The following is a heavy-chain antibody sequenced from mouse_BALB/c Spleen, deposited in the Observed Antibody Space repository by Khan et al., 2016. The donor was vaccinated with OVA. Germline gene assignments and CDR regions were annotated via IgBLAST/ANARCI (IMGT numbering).Heavy chain of an antibody. Sequence: EVELVESGGGLVKPGGSLKLSCVVSGFTFSRYSMSCVRQSPEKRLEWVASISSGGTYTYYPDSVKGRFTLSRDNAENTLNLQMSSLRSEDTATYYCARHEDYYGSRPYFDYWGQGTTLTVSS. D-gene: IGHD1-1*01. CDR2: ISSGGTYT. V-gene: IGHV5-9-3*01. CDR3: ARHEDYYGSRPYFDY. CDR1: GFTFSRYS. J-gene: IGHJ2*01.